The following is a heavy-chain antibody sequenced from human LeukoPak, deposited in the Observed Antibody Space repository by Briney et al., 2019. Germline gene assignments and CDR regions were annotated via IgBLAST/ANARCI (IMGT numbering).Heavy chain of an antibody. J-gene: IGHJ3*02. V-gene: IGHV4-30-2*01. CDR3: ARYPQVGRAFDI. CDR1: GSSISSGGYY. D-gene: IGHD1-1*01. CDR2: IYYSGST. Sequence: SETLSLTCTVSGSSISSGGYYWSWIRQPPGKGLEWIGYIYYSGSTYYNPSLKSRVTISVDRSKNQFSLKLSSVTAADTAVYYCARYPQVGRAFDIWGQGTMVTVSS.